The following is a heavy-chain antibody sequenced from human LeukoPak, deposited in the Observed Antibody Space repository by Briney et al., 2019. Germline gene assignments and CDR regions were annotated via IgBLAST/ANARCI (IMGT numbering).Heavy chain of an antibody. Sequence: SETLSLTCAVYGGSFSGYYWSWIRQPPGEGLEWIGEINHSGSTNYNPSLKSRVTISVDTSKNQFSLKLSSVTAADTAVYYCARGVSFVYWGQGTLVTVSS. CDR3: ARGVSFVY. CDR2: INHSGST. J-gene: IGHJ4*02. CDR1: GGSFSGYY. V-gene: IGHV4-34*01. D-gene: IGHD2/OR15-2a*01.